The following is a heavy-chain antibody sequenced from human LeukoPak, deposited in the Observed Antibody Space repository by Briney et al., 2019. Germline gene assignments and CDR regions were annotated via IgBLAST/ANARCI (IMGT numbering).Heavy chain of an antibody. CDR3: ARDLRGNYFDS. V-gene: IGHV3-43*01. Sequence: GGSLRLSCVASGFIFGDSLMHWVRQAPGKGLEWISLISRDGSTPYYADSVKGRFTISRDNSKNSLFLQMNSLTPEDTAVYYCARDLRGNYFDSWGQGTLVTVSS. CDR1: GFIFGDSL. CDR2: ISRDGSTP. J-gene: IGHJ4*02. D-gene: IGHD3-16*01.